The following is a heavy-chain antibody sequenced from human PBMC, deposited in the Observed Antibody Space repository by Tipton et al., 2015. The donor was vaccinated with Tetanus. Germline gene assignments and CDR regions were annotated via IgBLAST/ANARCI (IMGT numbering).Heavy chain of an antibody. D-gene: IGHD2/OR15-2a*01. CDR1: GGSITSSTYY. Sequence: TLSLTCTVSGGSITSSTYYWGWIRQPPGKGLEWIGTFYSGGSIFYNPSFKSRATISVDTPKNQISLRLTSVASADTAVYYCARHSSWFDPWGQGTLVTVSS. V-gene: IGHV4-39*01. CDR3: ARHSSWFDP. CDR2: FYSGGSI. J-gene: IGHJ5*02.